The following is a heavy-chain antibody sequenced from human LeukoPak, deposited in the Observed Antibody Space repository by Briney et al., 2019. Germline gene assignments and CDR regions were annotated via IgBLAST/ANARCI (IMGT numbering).Heavy chain of an antibody. D-gene: IGHD1-14*01. CDR3: ARDVPEGDY. CDR1: GYTFTGYY. V-gene: IGHV1-18*04. J-gene: IGHJ4*02. CDR2: ISAYNGNT. Sequence: ASVTVSCKASGYTFTGYYMHWVRQAPGQGLEWMGWISAYNGNTNYAQKLQGRVTMTTDTSTSTAYMELRSLRSDDTAVYYCARDVPEGDYWGQGTLVTVSS.